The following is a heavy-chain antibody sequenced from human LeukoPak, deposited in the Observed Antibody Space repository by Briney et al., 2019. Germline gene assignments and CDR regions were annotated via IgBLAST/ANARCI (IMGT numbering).Heavy chain of an antibody. D-gene: IGHD3-10*01. CDR3: AREGRFGELLIRHDAFDI. CDR1: GSTFSNYW. V-gene: IGHV3-74*01. J-gene: IGHJ3*02. CDR2: INSDGSST. Sequence: GGSLRLSCAASGSTFSNYWMHWVRHAPGKGLVWVSRINSDGSSTSYADSVKGRFTISRDNAKNTLYLQMNSLRAEDTAVYYCAREGRFGELLIRHDAFDIWGQGTMVTVSS.